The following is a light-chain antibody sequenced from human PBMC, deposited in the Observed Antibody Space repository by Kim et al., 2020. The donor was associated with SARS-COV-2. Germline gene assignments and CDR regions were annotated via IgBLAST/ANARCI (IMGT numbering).Light chain of an antibody. J-gene: IGKJ5*01. CDR1: QDINTS. CDR3: QQSDNLPVT. CDR2: DAS. Sequence: DTQMTQSPSSLSASIGDRVTITCQASQDINTSLNWYQQKPGKAPKLLIYDASTLEVGVPSRFSGGGSGTLFSFTISSLQPEDLATYYCQQSDNLPVTFGQGTRLEIK. V-gene: IGKV1-33*01.